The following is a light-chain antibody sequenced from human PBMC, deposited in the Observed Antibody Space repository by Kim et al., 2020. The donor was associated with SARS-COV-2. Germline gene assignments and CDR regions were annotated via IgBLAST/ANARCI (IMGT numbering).Light chain of an antibody. CDR2: GKN. CDR3: NSRDSSGNHLGVV. CDR1: SLRSYY. J-gene: IGLJ2*01. V-gene: IGLV3-19*01. Sequence: SSELTQDPAVSVALGQTVRITCQGDSLRSYYASWYQQKPGQAPVLVIYGKNNRPSWIPDRFSGSSSGNTAFLTITWAQAEDEADYYCNSRDSSGNHLGVV.